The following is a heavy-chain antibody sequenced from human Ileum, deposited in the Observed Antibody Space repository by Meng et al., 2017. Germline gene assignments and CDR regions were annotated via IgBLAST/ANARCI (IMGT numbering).Heavy chain of an antibody. CDR1: GGSFTTNT. V-gene: IGHV1-69*06. Sequence: QEQLGQSGAEMKKAGASVKVSCKASGGSFTTNTFNWVRLAPGQGLEWLGQIIPMFDTANYAQKFQGRVTLTADKSTRTAFMELSSLRSEDTAVYYCARQYCSSSSCYLIDDWGHGTLVTVSS. D-gene: IGHD2-2*01. CDR2: IIPMFDTA. CDR3: ARQYCSSSSCYLIDD. J-gene: IGHJ4*01.